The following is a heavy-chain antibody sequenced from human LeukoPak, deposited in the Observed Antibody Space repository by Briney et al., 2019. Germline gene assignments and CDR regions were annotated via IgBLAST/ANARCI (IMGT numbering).Heavy chain of an antibody. CDR2: IYYSGTT. CDR1: GCSISSYY. Sequence: SETLCLTCTASGCSISSYYWSWIRQPPGKGLEWIWYIYYSGTTNYNPSLKSRVTISVDTSKNQFSLKLSSVTAADTAVYYCARGVYIAAAQYGYWGQGTLVTVSS. J-gene: IGHJ4*02. V-gene: IGHV4-59*01. D-gene: IGHD6-13*01. CDR3: ARGVYIAAAQYGY.